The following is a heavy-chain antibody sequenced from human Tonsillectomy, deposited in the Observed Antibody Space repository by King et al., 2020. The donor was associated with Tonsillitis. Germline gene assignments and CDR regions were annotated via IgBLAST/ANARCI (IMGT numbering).Heavy chain of an antibody. V-gene: IGHV4-59*08. D-gene: IGHD4-17*01. Sequence: QLQESGPGLVKPSETLSLTCTVSGDSITNHFWSWIRQPPGKGLVWIGHISYSGTTEYNPSLKSRVTIFLDTSKKHFSLKLSSVTTADTAVYYCARLSGFGDYGYDYWGQGTLVTVSS. CDR3: ARLSGFGDYGYDY. CDR2: ISYSGTT. CDR1: GDSITNHF. J-gene: IGHJ4*02.